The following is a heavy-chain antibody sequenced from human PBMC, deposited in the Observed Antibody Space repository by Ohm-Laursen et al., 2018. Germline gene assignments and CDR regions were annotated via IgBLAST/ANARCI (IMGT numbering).Heavy chain of an antibody. CDR2: IYYSGST. Sequence: SETLSLTCTVSGGSISSYYWSWIRQPPGKGLEWIGYIYYSGSTNYNPSLKSRVTISVDTSKNQFSLKLSSVTAADTAVYYCASLLWFGERGDYWGQGTLVTVSS. CDR1: GGSISSYY. J-gene: IGHJ4*02. V-gene: IGHV4-59*08. D-gene: IGHD3-10*01. CDR3: ASLLWFGERGDY.